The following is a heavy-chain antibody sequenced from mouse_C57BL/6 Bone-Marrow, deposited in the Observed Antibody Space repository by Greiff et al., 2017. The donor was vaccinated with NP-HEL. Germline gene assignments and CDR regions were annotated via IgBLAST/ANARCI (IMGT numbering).Heavy chain of an antibody. J-gene: IGHJ4*01. D-gene: IGHD1-1*01. CDR3: TVVEGYAMDD. Sequence: EVQLVESGPELVKPGDSVKISCKASGYSFTGYFMNWVMQSHGKSLEWIGRINPYNGDTFYNQKFKGKATLTVDKSSSTAHMELRSLTSEDSAVYYCTVVEGYAMDDWGQGTSVTVSS. CDR2: INPYNGDT. V-gene: IGHV1-20*01. CDR1: GYSFTGYF.